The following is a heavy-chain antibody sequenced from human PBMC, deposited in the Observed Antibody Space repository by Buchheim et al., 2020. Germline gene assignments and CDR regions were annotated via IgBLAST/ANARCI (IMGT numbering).Heavy chain of an antibody. Sequence: EVQLVESGGDIIQPGGSLRLSCAASGFTFSNYWMYWVRQVPGKGLMWVSRTNSDGRSISYADSVKGRFTISRDNARKPLYLQMNSLSAEDTAVYYCARGHCSSISCWDDYYYYGLDVWGHGT. V-gene: IGHV3-74*01. CDR3: ARGHCSSISCWDDYYYYGLDV. J-gene: IGHJ6*02. CDR1: GFTFSNYW. D-gene: IGHD2-2*01. CDR2: TNSDGRSI.